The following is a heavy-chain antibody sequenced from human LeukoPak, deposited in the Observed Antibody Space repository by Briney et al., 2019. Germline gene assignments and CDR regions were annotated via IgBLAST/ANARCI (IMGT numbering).Heavy chain of an antibody. CDR3: ARGPTTVTRPYYYYYYMDV. J-gene: IGHJ6*03. CDR1: GGSFSGYY. V-gene: IGHV4-34*01. D-gene: IGHD4-17*01. Sequence: SETLSLTCAVYGGSFSGYYWSWIHQPPGKGLEWIGEINHSGSTNYNPSLKSRVTISVDTSKNQFSLKLSSVTAADTAVYYCARGPTTVTRPYYYYYYMDVWGKGTTVTVSS. CDR2: INHSGST.